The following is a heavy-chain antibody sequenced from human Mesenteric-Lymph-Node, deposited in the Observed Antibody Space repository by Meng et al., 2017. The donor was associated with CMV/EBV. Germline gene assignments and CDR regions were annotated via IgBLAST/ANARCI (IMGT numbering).Heavy chain of an antibody. D-gene: IGHD6-13*01. CDR2: IYHSGST. Sequence: CGVSGGYISSNSWWSWVRQHPGKGLEGIGEIYHSGSTNYNPSLKSRVIISVDKSKNQFSPKVSSVTAADTAVYYCASWSAANWFDPWGQGTLVTVSS. CDR3: ASWSAANWFDP. V-gene: IGHV4-4*02. J-gene: IGHJ5*02. CDR1: GGYISSNSW.